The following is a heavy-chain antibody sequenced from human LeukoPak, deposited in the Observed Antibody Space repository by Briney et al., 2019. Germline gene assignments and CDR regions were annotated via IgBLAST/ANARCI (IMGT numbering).Heavy chain of an antibody. J-gene: IGHJ4*02. Sequence: PGGSLRLSCAASGFTFSSYAMHWVRQAPGKGLEWVAVISYDGSNKYYADSVKGRFTISRDNSKNTLYLQMNSLRAEDTAVYYCASLDQPDYGGQGTLVTVP. CDR2: ISYDGSNK. D-gene: IGHD2-2*01. CDR1: GFTFSSYA. V-gene: IGHV3-30-3*01. CDR3: ASLDQPDY.